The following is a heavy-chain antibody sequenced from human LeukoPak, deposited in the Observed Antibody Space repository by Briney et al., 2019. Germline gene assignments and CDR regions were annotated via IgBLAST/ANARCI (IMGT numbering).Heavy chain of an antibody. CDR3: ARDPRSDYYDSSGYGEFDY. Sequence: GGSLRLSCAASGFTFSDYYMSLIRQASGKGLEWVSYISSSGSTIYYADSVKGRFTISRDNAKNSLYLQMNSLRAEDTAVYYCARDPRSDYYDSSGYGEFDYWGQGTLVTVSS. D-gene: IGHD3-22*01. CDR1: GFTFSDYY. V-gene: IGHV3-11*01. J-gene: IGHJ4*02. CDR2: ISSSGSTI.